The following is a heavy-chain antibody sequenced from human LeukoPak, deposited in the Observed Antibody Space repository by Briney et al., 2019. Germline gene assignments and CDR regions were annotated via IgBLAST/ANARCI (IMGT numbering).Heavy chain of an antibody. Sequence: SSETLSLTCTVSGGSISSSSYYWGWIRQPPGKGLEWIGSIYYSGSTYYNPSLKSRVTISVDTSKNQFSLKLSSVTAADTAVYYCAREASYGYFYYYYYYMDVWGKGTTVTVSS. CDR2: IYYSGST. CDR3: AREASYGYFYYYYYYMDV. J-gene: IGHJ6*03. CDR1: GGSISSSSYY. V-gene: IGHV4-39*02. D-gene: IGHD5-18*01.